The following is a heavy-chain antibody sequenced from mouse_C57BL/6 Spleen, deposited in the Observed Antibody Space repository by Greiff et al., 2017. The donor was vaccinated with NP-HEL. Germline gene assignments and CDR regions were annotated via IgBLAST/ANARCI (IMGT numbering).Heavy chain of an antibody. D-gene: IGHD3-2*01. V-gene: IGHV1-52*01. CDR2: FDPSDSET. J-gene: IGHJ3*01. CDR1: GYTFTSSW. Sequence: QVQLQQPGPELVRPGSSVKLPCKASGYTFTSSWSHWVKQSLIQGLQWFGNFDPSDSETHYNQKFMDKATLAVAKSSSTAYLQLSCLTSEDAAVYNCARGETNGAVWYAYWGQGSQFNDSA. CDR3: ARGETNGAVWYAY.